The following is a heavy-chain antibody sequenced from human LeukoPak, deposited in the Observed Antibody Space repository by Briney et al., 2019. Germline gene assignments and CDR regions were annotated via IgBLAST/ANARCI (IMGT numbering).Heavy chain of an antibody. Sequence: GGSLRLSCAGSGFSFSNYWMAWVRQAPGKGPEWVANMKQDGSARHYADSVKGRFTISRDNAQNSVYLQMNSLRAEDTAVYYCARDVVGSLDYWGLRTFVTLSS. J-gene: IGHJ4*02. CDR2: MKQDGSAR. CDR1: GFSFSNYW. D-gene: IGHD2-15*01. V-gene: IGHV3-7*01. CDR3: ARDVVGSLDY.